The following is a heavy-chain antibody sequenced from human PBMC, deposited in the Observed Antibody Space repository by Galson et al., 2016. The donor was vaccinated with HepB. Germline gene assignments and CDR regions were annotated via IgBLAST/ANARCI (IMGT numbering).Heavy chain of an antibody. CDR1: GFPFSRYA. CDR3: VRGRVNDFWSGYTERATHYFDS. Sequence: SLRLSCAASGFPFSRYAMYWVRQAPGKGLEFVSAITIYGGRTHYADSVKGRFTISRDDSKNTLNLQMSRLRTEDTAVYYCVRGRVNDFWSGYTERATHYFDSWGQGNLVTVSS. D-gene: IGHD3-3*01. CDR2: ITIYGGRT. V-gene: IGHV3-64D*06. J-gene: IGHJ4*02.